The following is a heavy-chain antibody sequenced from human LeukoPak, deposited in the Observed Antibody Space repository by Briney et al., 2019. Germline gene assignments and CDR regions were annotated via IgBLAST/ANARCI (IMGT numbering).Heavy chain of an antibody. V-gene: IGHV4-34*01. CDR3: ARKQWLVLADAFDI. CDR1: GGSFSDYY. CDR2: INHSGST. Sequence: PSETLSLTCAVFGGSFSDYYWTWIRQPPGKGLEWIGEINHSGSTNYNPSLKSRVTISIDTSKNQFSLRLSSVAAADTAVYYCARKQWLVLADAFDIWGQGTMVTVSS. J-gene: IGHJ3*02. D-gene: IGHD6-19*01.